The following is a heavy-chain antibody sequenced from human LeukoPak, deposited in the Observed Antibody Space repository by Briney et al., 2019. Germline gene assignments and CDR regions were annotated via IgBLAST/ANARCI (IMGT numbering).Heavy chain of an antibody. Sequence: GGSLRLSCSASGFTFSSYAMHWVRQAPGKGLEYVSAISSNGGSTYYADSVKGRFTISRDNSKNTLYLQTSSLRAEDTAVYYCVKEYGDILTGYSHYFDYWGQGTLVTVSS. J-gene: IGHJ4*02. CDR3: VKEYGDILTGYSHYFDY. CDR1: GFTFSSYA. V-gene: IGHV3-64D*09. CDR2: ISSNGGST. D-gene: IGHD3-9*01.